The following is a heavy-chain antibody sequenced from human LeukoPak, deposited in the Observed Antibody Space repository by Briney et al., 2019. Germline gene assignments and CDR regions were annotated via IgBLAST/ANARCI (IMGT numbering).Heavy chain of an antibody. D-gene: IGHD5-12*01. Sequence: GGSLRLPCAASGFTFSTSWMSWVRQVPGKGLEWVANIKKDGSETYYVDSVKGRFTISRDNAKNSLYLQMNSLRAEDTAMYYCARGRYSGTTYYFDYWGQGTLVTVSS. V-gene: IGHV3-7*03. CDR2: IKKDGSET. CDR3: ARGRYSGTTYYFDY. CDR1: GFTFSTSW. J-gene: IGHJ4*02.